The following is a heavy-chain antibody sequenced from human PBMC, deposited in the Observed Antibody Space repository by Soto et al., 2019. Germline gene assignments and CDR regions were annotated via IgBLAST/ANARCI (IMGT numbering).Heavy chain of an antibody. CDR3: ANRMTTLTPYYYYYNMGV. Sequence: PGGSLRLSGVASGFAFRNYAMSWVRQAPGKVLEWVSTISGSGDSSFYSDSVKGRCSISRDNSKNTLSLQLNSLRADDTAVYYCANRMTTLTPYYYYYNMGVWGQGTTVTVSS. V-gene: IGHV3-23*01. CDR1: GFAFRNYA. J-gene: IGHJ6*02. CDR2: ISGSGDSS.